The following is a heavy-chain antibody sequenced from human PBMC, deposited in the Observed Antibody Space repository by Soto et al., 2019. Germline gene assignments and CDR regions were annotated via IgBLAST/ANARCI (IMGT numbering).Heavy chain of an antibody. CDR3: ARGYCSGGSCYSERNDAFDI. CDR1: GYTFTGYY. V-gene: IGHV1-2*04. D-gene: IGHD2-15*01. J-gene: IGHJ3*02. CDR2: INPNSGGT. Sequence: ASVKVSCKASGYTFTGYYMHWVRQAPGQGLEWMGWINPNSGGTNYAQKFQGWVTMTRDTSISTAYMELSRLRSDDTAVYYCARGYCSGGSCYSERNDAFDIWGQGTMVTVSS.